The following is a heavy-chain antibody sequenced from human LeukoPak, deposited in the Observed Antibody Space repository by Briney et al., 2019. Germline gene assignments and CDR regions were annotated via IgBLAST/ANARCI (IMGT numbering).Heavy chain of an antibody. J-gene: IGHJ4*02. CDR3: ARHGPRRYYGSGFASPNDY. D-gene: IGHD3-10*01. CDR2: INHSGST. V-gene: IGHV4-34*01. CDR1: GGSFSGYY. Sequence: NPSETLSLTCAVYGGSFSGYYWSWIRQPPGKGLEWIGEINHSGSTNYNPSLKSRVTISVDTSKNQFSLKLSSVTAADTAVYYCARHGPRRYYGSGFASPNDYWGQGTLVTVSS.